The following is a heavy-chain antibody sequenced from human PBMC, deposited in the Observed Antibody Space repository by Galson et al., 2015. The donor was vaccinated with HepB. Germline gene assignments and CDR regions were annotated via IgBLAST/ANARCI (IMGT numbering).Heavy chain of an antibody. V-gene: IGHV3-64*01. CDR1: GFTFSSYA. J-gene: IGHJ3*02. CDR2: ISSNGGST. CDR3: ARDKAQIPPGAFDI. D-gene: IGHD1-14*01. Sequence: SLRLSCAASGFTFSSYAVHWVRQAPGKGLEYVSTISSNGGSTYYANSVKGRFTISRDNSKNTLYLQMGSLRAEDMAVYYCARDKAQIPPGAFDIWGQGTMVTVSS.